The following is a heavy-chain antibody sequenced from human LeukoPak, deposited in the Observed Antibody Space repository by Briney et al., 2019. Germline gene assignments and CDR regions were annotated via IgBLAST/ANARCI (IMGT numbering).Heavy chain of an antibody. Sequence: GGSLRLSCAASGLTFSSYGMSWVRQAPGKGLEGVSAIGSRVRCTYYADSVKGRFTISRDNSKNTLYVQMSSLRAEDTAVYYCAKGHYYCSGSLDYWGQGTLVTVSS. D-gene: IGHD3-10*01. CDR1: GLTFSSYG. V-gene: IGHV3-23*01. CDR3: AKGHYYCSGSLDY. CDR2: IGSRVRCT. J-gene: IGHJ4*02.